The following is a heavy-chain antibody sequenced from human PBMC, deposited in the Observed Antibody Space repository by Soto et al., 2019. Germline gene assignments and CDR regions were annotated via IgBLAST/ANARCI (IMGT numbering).Heavy chain of an antibody. D-gene: IGHD3-10*01. CDR2: ISGSSGST. J-gene: IGHJ4*02. V-gene: IGHV3-23*01. CDR1: GFTFSAYA. Sequence: GGSLRLSCAGSGFTFSAYAMTWVRQAPGMGLEWVSTISGSSGSTYYADSVKVRFTISRDNPKNTLYLQMNSLRAEDTAFYYCAKDRAYGSGSSAGTVLDYWGQGTLVTVSS. CDR3: AKDRAYGSGSSAGTVLDY.